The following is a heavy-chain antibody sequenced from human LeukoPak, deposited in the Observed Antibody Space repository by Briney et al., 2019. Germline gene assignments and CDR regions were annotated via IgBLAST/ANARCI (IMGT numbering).Heavy chain of an antibody. CDR2: MNPNSGNT. D-gene: IGHD5-18*01. Sequence: ASVKVSCKASGYTFTSYDINWVRQDTGQGLEWMGWMNPNSGNTGYAQKFQGRVTMTRNTSISTANMELSSLRSEDTAVYYCARGLARTSMVTRGGVRFDYWGQGTLVTVSS. V-gene: IGHV1-8*01. CDR3: ARGLARTSMVTRGGVRFDY. J-gene: IGHJ4*02. CDR1: GYTFTSYD.